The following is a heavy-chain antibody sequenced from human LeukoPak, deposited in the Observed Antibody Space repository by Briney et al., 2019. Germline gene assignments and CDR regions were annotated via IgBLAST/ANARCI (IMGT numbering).Heavy chain of an antibody. D-gene: IGHD3-10*01. CDR2: INHSGST. Sequence: SETLSLTCAVYGGSFSGYYWSWIRQPPGKGLEWIGEINHSGSTNYNPSLKSRVTISVDTSKNQFSLKLSSVTAADTAVYYCARPKYGSGSYHNWFDPWGQGTLVTVSS. CDR3: ARPKYGSGSYHNWFDP. V-gene: IGHV4-34*01. CDR1: GGSFSGYY. J-gene: IGHJ5*02.